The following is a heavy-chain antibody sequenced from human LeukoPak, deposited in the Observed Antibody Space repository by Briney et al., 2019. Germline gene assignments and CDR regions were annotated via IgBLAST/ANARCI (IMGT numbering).Heavy chain of an antibody. D-gene: IGHD3-16*01. Sequence: SETLSLTCAVYGESFDGYYWSWIRQPPGKGLEWIGEINHSGRTNYNPSLKSRVTISVDTSKNQFSLNLRSVTAADTAVYYCASLRGMAFDYWGQGTLVTVSS. V-gene: IGHV4-34*01. CDR2: INHSGRT. CDR1: GESFDGYY. CDR3: ASLRGMAFDY. J-gene: IGHJ4*02.